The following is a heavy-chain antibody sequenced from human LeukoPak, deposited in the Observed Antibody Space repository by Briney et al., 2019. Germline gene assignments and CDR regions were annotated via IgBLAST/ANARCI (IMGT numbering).Heavy chain of an antibody. CDR2: IFYSGST. V-gene: IGHV4-39*07. CDR3: ARGGKLEGSGPSHYYYMDV. D-gene: IGHD3-10*01. CDR1: SGSISTSNYY. Sequence: SETLSLTCTVSSGSISTSNYYWGWVRQPPGKALEWIGNIFYSGSTYYNPSLKSRVTISVDTSKNQFSLKLSSVTAADTAVYYCARGGKLEGSGPSHYYYMDVWGKGTTVTVSS. J-gene: IGHJ6*03.